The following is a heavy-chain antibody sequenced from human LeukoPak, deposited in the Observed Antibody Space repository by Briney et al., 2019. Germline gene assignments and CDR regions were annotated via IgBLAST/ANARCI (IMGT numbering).Heavy chain of an antibody. D-gene: IGHD4-17*01. CDR1: GVSISSSNSY. CDR3: ARHHPTVTPYYMDV. Sequence: KASETLSLTCTVSGVSISSSNSYWGWIRQPPGKGLEWIGSISYSGSTYYNPSLKSRVTISVDTSKNQFSLRLSSVTAADTAVYYCARHHPTVTPYYMDVWGKGTTVTISS. J-gene: IGHJ6*03. CDR2: ISYSGST. V-gene: IGHV4-39*01.